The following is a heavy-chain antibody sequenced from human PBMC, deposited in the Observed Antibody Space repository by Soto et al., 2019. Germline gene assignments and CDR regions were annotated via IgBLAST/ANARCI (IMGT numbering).Heavy chain of an antibody. J-gene: IGHJ3*01. Sequence: PSETLSLTCTVSGGSISSYYWNWIRQPPGEGLEWIGYISYSGSTNYNPSLKSRVTISVDTSKNQFSLKLSSVTAADTAVYYCARDRADYYDTSGYPLWGQGTMVTVSS. CDR3: ARDRADYYDTSGYPL. D-gene: IGHD3-22*01. CDR1: GGSISSYY. V-gene: IGHV4-59*01. CDR2: ISYSGST.